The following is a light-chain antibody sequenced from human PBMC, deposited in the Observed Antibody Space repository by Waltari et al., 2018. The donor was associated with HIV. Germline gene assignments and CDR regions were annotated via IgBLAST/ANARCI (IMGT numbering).Light chain of an antibody. V-gene: IGLV2-14*03. Sequence: QSALTQPASVSGSPGQSITISCTGTSSDVGAFDYVSWHQQHPGMAPKLIIYDVNKRPSGVSRRLSGSKSGDTASLTISALRAEDEGDYYCCSYTIARTFLFGGGTKLTVL. CDR3: CSYTIARTFL. CDR2: DVN. J-gene: IGLJ3*02. CDR1: SSDVGAFDY.